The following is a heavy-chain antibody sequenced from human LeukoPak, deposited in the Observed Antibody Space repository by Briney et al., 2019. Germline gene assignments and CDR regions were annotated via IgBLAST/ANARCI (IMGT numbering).Heavy chain of an antibody. J-gene: IGHJ3*02. CDR2: ISSSGSTI. Sequence: PGGSLRLSCAASGFTFSSYEMNWVRQAPGKGLEWVSYISSSGSTIYYADSVKGRFTISRDNAKNSLYLQMNSLRAEDTAVYYCARSPYSESYYGDALDIWGQGTMVTVSS. D-gene: IGHD1-26*01. CDR1: GFTFSSYE. CDR3: ARSPYSESYYGDALDI. V-gene: IGHV3-48*03.